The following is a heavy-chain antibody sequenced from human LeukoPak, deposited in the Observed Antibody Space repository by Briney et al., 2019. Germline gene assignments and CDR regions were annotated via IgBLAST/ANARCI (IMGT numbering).Heavy chain of an antibody. D-gene: IGHD3-22*01. Sequence: PGRSLRLSCAASGFTFSSYGMHWVRQAPGKGLEWVAVIWYDGSNKYYADSVKGRFTISRDNSKNTLYLQMNSLRAEDTAVYYCAKEYYYDSSGYYYVPHHGDAFDIWGQGTMVTASS. V-gene: IGHV3-33*06. J-gene: IGHJ3*02. CDR2: IWYDGSNK. CDR1: GFTFSSYG. CDR3: AKEYYYDSSGYYYVPHHGDAFDI.